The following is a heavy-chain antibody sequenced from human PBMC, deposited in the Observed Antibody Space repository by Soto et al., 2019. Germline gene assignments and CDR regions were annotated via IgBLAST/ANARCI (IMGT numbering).Heavy chain of an antibody. D-gene: IGHD6-25*01. CDR2: ISWNSGTL. V-gene: IGHV3-9*01. CDR3: ARDMYFITAAGGGSDD. J-gene: IGHJ4*02. CDR1: GFTFDDHA. Sequence: EVQLVESGGGLVQPGRSLRLSCAASGFTFDDHAMHWVRQSPGKGLEWVSGISWNSGTLAYADSVKRRFTISRDNAKNSPYLPMHSLRADDTALYYCARDMYFITAAGGGSDDWGQGTLVTVSS.